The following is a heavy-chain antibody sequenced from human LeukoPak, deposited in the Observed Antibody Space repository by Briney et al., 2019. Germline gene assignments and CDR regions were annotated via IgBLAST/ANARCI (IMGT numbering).Heavy chain of an antibody. V-gene: IGHV3-72*01. CDR1: GFTFSDHC. D-gene: IGHD1-26*01. CDR3: ARESGGGVLGYFDL. CDR2: TRNKANSYTT. J-gene: IGHJ2*01. Sequence: GGSLRLSCAASGFTFSDHCMDWVRQAPGKGLEWVGRTRNKANSYTTEYAASVKGRFTISRADSKKSLYLQMNSLKTEDTAVYYCARESGGGVLGYFDLWGRGTLVSVSS.